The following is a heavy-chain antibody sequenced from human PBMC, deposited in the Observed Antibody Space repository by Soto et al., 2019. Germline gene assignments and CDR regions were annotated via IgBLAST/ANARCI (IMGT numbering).Heavy chain of an antibody. CDR1: GYTFTSYY. J-gene: IGHJ4*02. CDR2: INPSGGST. Sequence: ASVKVSCKASGYTFTSYYMHWVRQAPGQGLEWMGIINPSGGSTSYAQKFQGRVTMTRDTSTSTVYMELSRLRSEDTAVYYCARGGGLRRMGELSLRFNYWGQGTLVTVSS. D-gene: IGHD3-16*02. V-gene: IGHV1-46*01. CDR3: ARGGGLRRMGELSLRFNY.